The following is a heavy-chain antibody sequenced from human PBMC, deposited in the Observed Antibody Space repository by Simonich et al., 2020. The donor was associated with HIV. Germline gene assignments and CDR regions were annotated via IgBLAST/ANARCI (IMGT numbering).Heavy chain of an antibody. CDR2: INHSGIT. CDR1: GGSFSGYY. V-gene: IGHV4-34*01. J-gene: IGHJ4*02. D-gene: IGHD3-3*01. CDR3: ARRDRELILYFDY. Sequence: QVQLQQWGAGLLKPSETLSLTCAVYGGSFSGYYWSWIRQPPGKGLEWIGEINHSGITNYKSSRNSRATIAVDKSKNQFSLKLSSVTAADTAIYYCARRDRELILYFDYWGQGNLVTVSS.